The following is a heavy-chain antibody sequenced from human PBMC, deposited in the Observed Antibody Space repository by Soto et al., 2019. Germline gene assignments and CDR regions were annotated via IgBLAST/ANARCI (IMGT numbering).Heavy chain of an antibody. D-gene: IGHD4-17*01. J-gene: IGHJ6*03. V-gene: IGHV5-51*01. CDR1: GYSFTSYW. CDR3: ARGRTGDYGSRRIKYYYMDV. CDR2: IYPGDSDT. Sequence: PGESLKISCKGSGYSFTSYWIGWVRQMPGKGLEWMGIIYPGDSDTRYSPSFQGQVTISADKSISTAYLQWSSLKASDTAMYYCARGRTGDYGSRRIKYYYMDVWGKGTTVTVSS.